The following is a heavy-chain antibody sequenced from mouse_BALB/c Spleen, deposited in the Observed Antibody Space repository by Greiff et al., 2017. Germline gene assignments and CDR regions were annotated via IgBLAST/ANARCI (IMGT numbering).Heavy chain of an antibody. D-gene: IGHD1-1*01. Sequence: EVMLVESGGGLVQPGGSRKLSCAASGFTFSSFGMHWVRQAPEKGLEWVAYISSGSSTIYYADTVKGRFTISRDNPKNTLFLQMTSLRSEDTAMYYCARGNFDGSSYDYYAMDYWGQGTSVTVSS. CDR3: ARGNFDGSSYDYYAMDY. CDR1: GFTFSSFG. V-gene: IGHV5-17*02. J-gene: IGHJ4*01. CDR2: ISSGSSTI.